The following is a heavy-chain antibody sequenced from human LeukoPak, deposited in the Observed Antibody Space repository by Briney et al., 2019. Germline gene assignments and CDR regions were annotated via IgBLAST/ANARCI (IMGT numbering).Heavy chain of an antibody. CDR2: IYYSGST. CDR3: ARRTTAGFHYYGMDV. J-gene: IGHJ6*02. D-gene: IGHD4-11*01. V-gene: IGHV4-59*01. Sequence: SETLSLTCTVSGGSISSYYWSWIRQPPGKGLEWIGYIYYSGSTNYNPSLKSRVTISVDTSKNQFSLKLSSVTAADTAVYYCARRTTAGFHYYGMDVWGQGTTVTVSS. CDR1: GGSISSYY.